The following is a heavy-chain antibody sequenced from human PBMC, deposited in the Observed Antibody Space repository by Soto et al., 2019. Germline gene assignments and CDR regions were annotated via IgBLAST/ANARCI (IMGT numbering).Heavy chain of an antibody. CDR2: IYYSGST. CDR1: GGSISSYY. V-gene: IGHV4-59*08. D-gene: IGHD3-3*01. CDR3: ARQPYYGFWSGYYGYYYYGMDV. J-gene: IGHJ6*02. Sequence: SETLSLTCTVSGGSISSYYWSCIRQPPGKGLEWIGYIYYSGSTNYNPSLKSRVTISVDTSKNQFSLKLSSVTAADTAVYYCARQPYYGFWSGYYGYYYYGMDVWGQGTTVTVSS.